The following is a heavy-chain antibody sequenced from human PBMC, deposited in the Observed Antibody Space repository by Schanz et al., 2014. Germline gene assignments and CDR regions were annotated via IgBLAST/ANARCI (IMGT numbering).Heavy chain of an antibody. CDR1: GFTFSSQS. Sequence: EVQLVESGGGLVQPGGSLRLSCAASGFTFSSQSMNWVRQAPGKGLEWLSYISSTSSTRYYADSVKGRFTISRDNAKNSLYLQVNSLRDEDTAVYYCASNRPYGTTWLGGLDYWGQGTLVRGSS. V-gene: IGHV3-48*02. J-gene: IGHJ4*02. CDR2: ISSTSSTR. D-gene: IGHD6-13*01. CDR3: ASNRPYGTTWLGGLDY.